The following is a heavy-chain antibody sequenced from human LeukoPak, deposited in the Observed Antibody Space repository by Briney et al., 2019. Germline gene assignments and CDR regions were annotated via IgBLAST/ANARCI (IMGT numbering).Heavy chain of an antibody. D-gene: IGHD1-26*01. Sequence: GGSLRLSCAASGFTFSSYNMNWVRQAPGKGLEWVSFISSSSSYIYYADSVKGRFTISRDNAKNSLYLQMNNLRAEDTAVYYCARGRSTWHLDYWGQGTLVTVSS. V-gene: IGHV3-21*01. CDR1: GFTFSSYN. CDR3: ARGRSTWHLDY. J-gene: IGHJ4*02. CDR2: ISSSSSYI.